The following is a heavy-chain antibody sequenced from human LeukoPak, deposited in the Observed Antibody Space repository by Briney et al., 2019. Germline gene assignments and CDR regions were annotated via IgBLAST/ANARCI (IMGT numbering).Heavy chain of an antibody. CDR3: ARIPLTIFEDY. CDR2: INPNSGGT. J-gene: IGHJ4*02. CDR1: GYTFTGYY. Sequence: GASVKVSCKASGYTFTGYYMHWVRQAPGQGLEWMGWINPNSGGTNYAQKFQGRVTITRDTSISTAYMELSRLRSDDTAVYYRARIPLTIFEDYWGQGTLVTVSS. V-gene: IGHV1-2*02. D-gene: IGHD3-3*01.